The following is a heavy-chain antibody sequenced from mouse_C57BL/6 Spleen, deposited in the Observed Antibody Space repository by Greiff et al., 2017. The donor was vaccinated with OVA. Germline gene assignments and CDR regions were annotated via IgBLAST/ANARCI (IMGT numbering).Heavy chain of an antibody. CDR1: GYAFTNYL. CDR3: ARWGITTVVGFDY. CDR2: INPGSGGT. J-gene: IGHJ2*01. V-gene: IGHV1-54*01. Sequence: VKVVEPGAELVRPGTSVKVSCKASGYAFTNYLIEWVKQRPGQGLEWIGVINPGSGGTNYNEKFKGKATLTADKSSSTAYMQLSSLTSEDSAVYFCARWGITTVVGFDYWSQGTTRTVSS. D-gene: IGHD1-1*01.